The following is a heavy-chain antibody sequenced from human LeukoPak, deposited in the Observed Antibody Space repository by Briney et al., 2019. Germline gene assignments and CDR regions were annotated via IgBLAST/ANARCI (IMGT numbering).Heavy chain of an antibody. V-gene: IGHV1-8*01. Sequence: ASVKVSCKASGYTFTSYDINWVRQATGQGLEWMGWMNPNSGNTGYAQKFQGRVTMTRNTSISTAYMELSSLRSEDTAVYYCARGPQDDILTGYYYYFDYWGQGTLVTVSS. D-gene: IGHD3-9*01. CDR2: MNPNSGNT. CDR1: GYTFTSYD. J-gene: IGHJ4*02. CDR3: ARGPQDDILTGYYYYFDY.